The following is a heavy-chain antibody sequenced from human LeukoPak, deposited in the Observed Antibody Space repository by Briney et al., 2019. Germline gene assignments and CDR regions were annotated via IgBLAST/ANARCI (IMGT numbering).Heavy chain of an antibody. CDR3: AKVVSGTELESESYFDY. V-gene: IGHV3-23*01. D-gene: IGHD1-26*01. Sequence: GGSLRPSCAASGFTFSSYAMSWVRQAPGKGLEWVSAISGSGGSTYYADSVKGRFTISRDNSKSTLYLQMNSLRAEDTAVYYCAKVVSGTELESESYFDYWGQGTLVTVSS. CDR1: GFTFSSYA. CDR2: ISGSGGST. J-gene: IGHJ4*02.